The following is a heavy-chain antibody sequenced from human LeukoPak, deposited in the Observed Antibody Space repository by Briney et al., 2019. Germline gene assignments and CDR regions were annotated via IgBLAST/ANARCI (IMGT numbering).Heavy chain of an antibody. CDR3: ARSVWWPYFDY. D-gene: IGHD1-26*01. CDR1: GGSISSYY. J-gene: IGHJ4*02. Sequence: SETLSLTRTVSGGSISSYYWSWIRQPPGKGLEWIGYIYYSGSTNYNPSLKSRVTISVDTSKNQFSLKLSSVTAADTAVYYCARSVWWPYFDYWGQGTLVTVSS. CDR2: IYYSGST. V-gene: IGHV4-59*01.